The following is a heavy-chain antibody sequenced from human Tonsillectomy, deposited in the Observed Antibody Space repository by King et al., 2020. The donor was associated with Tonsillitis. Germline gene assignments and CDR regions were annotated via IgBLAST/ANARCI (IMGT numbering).Heavy chain of an antibody. J-gene: IGHJ3*01. CDR1: GITFKKFI. D-gene: IGHD1-26*01. CDR3: ERLREQWAARGDAFDL. Sequence: VQLVESGGGLVKPGGSLRLSCAASGITFKKFIVNWVRQAPGQGLEWVASISASSTFIYYGDSVKGRFTISRDDATNSVYLQMNSLRAEDTAVYYCERLREQWAARGDAFDLWGQGTMVTVSS. V-gene: IGHV3-21*01. CDR2: ISASSTFI.